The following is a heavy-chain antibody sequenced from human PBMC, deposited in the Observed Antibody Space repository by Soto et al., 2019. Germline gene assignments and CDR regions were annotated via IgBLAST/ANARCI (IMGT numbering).Heavy chain of an antibody. J-gene: IGHJ4*02. CDR3: ARVSGDYGSGENDIDY. CDR2: ISSSSSYT. D-gene: IGHD3-10*01. Sequence: GGSLRLSCAASGFTFSDYYMSWIRQAPGKGLEWVSYISSSSSYTNYADSVKGRFTISRDNAKNSLYLQMNSLRAEDTSVYYGARVSGDYGSGENDIDYWGQGTLVTVSS. V-gene: IGHV3-11*06. CDR1: GFTFSDYY.